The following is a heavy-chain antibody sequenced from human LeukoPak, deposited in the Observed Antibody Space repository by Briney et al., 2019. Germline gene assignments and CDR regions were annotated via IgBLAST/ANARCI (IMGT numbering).Heavy chain of an antibody. CDR3: ARGPRKNIRFHYCYYYVDV. J-gene: IGHJ6*03. Sequence: GGSLRLSCAASGFTFSSYWMSWVRQAPGKGLEWVANIKQDGSEKYYVDSVKGRFTISRDNAKNSLYLQMNSLRAEDTAVYYCARGPRKNIRFHYCYYYVDVWGKGTTVTVSS. CDR1: GFTFSSYW. D-gene: IGHD3-3*01. CDR2: IKQDGSEK. V-gene: IGHV3-7*01.